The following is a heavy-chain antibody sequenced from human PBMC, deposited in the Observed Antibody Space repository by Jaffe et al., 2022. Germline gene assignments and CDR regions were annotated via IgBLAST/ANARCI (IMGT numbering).Heavy chain of an antibody. V-gene: IGHV3-48*01. CDR2: ISDSGNTI. CDR1: GFSFSDYS. CDR3: AREDIVVVVAATPLDY. Sequence: EVQLAESGGGFVQPGGSLRLSCAASGFSFSDYSMNWVRQAPGKGLEWISYISDSGNTIYYADSVKGRFTISRDNANNLVHLQMNSLRAEDTAVYYCAREDIVVVVAATPLDYWGQGTLVTVSS. D-gene: IGHD2-15*01. J-gene: IGHJ4*02.